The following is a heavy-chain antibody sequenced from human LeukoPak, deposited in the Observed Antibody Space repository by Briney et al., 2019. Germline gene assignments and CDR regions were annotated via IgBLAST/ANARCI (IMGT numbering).Heavy chain of an antibody. CDR3: ARDLDYYGSGSYYYFES. CDR1: GGSISGGSYY. CDR2: IYTSGST. D-gene: IGHD3-10*01. J-gene: IGHJ4*02. V-gene: IGHV4-61*02. Sequence: PSQTLSLTCTVSGGSISGGSYYWSWIRQPAGKGLEWIGRIYTSGSTNYNPYLKSRVTISVDTSKNQFSLKPSSVTAADTAVYYCARDLDYYGSGSYYYFESWGQGTLVTVSS.